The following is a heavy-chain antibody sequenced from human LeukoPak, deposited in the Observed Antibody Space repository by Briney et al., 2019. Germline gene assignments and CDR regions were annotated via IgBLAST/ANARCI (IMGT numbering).Heavy chain of an antibody. CDR3: ARGGSYYYYYGMDV. V-gene: IGHV4-59*01. Sequence: SETLSLTCTVSGGSISSYYWSWIRQPPGKGLEWIGYIYYSGSTNYNPSLKSRVTISVDTSKNQFSLKLSSVTAADTAVYYCARGGSYYYYYGMDVWGQGTTVTVPS. D-gene: IGHD1-26*01. CDR1: GGSISSYY. CDR2: IYYSGST. J-gene: IGHJ6*02.